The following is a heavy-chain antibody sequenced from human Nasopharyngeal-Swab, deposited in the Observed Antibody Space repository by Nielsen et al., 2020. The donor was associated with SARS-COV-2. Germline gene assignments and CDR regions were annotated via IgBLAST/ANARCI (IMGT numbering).Heavy chain of an antibody. V-gene: IGHV3-30-3*01. J-gene: IGHJ4*02. CDR1: GFTFSSYA. Sequence: GESLKISCAASGFTFSSYAMHWVRQAPGKGLEWVAVISYDGSNKYYADSVKGRFPISRDNSKNTLYLQMNSLRAEDTAVYYCATPSPQGYDFWSGYGSWGQGTLVTVSS. CDR3: ATPSPQGYDFWSGYGS. CDR2: ISYDGSNK. D-gene: IGHD3-3*01.